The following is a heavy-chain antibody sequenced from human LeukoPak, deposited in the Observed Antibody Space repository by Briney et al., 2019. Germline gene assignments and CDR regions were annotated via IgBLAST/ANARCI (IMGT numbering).Heavy chain of an antibody. CDR2: IYTSGST. CDR3: ARAAADSVYYYYYYMDV. J-gene: IGHJ6*03. CDR1: GDSITRYY. Sequence: PSETLSLTCTVSGDSITRYYWSWIRQPAGKGLEWIGRIYTSGSTNYNPSLKSRVTMSVDTSKNQFSLKLSSVTAADTAVYYCARAAADSVYYYYYYMDVWGKGTTVTVSS. D-gene: IGHD6-13*01. V-gene: IGHV4-4*07.